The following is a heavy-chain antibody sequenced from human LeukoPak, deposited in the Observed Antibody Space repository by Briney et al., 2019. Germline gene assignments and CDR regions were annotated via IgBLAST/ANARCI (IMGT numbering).Heavy chain of an antibody. J-gene: IGHJ4*02. V-gene: IGHV4-61*02. CDR2: IYTSGST. CDR1: GGSISSGSYY. Sequence: SETLSLTCTVSGGSISSGSYYWSWIRQPAGKGLEWIGRIYTSGSTNYNPSLKSRVTISVDTSKNQFSLKLSSVTAADTAVYYCAREALPPRHYYDSSGYFAFDYWGQGTLVTVSS. CDR3: AREALPPRHYYDSSGYFAFDY. D-gene: IGHD3-22*01.